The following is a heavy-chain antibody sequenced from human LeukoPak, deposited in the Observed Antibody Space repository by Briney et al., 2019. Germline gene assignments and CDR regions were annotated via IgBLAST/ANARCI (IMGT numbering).Heavy chain of an antibody. V-gene: IGHV3-23*01. CDR1: GFTFSSYA. CDR3: ARIYGGNSYYFDC. CDR2: ISGSGGST. J-gene: IGHJ4*02. Sequence: GGSLRLSCAASGFTFSSYAMSWVRQAPGKGLEWVSAISGSGGSTYYADSVKGRFTISRDNAKNSLYLQMNSLRAEDTAVYYCARIYGGNSYYFDCWGQGTLVTVSS. D-gene: IGHD4-23*01.